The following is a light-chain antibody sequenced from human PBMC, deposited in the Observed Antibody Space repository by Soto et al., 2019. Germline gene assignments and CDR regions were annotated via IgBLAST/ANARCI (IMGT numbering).Light chain of an antibody. CDR1: QSVTGSY. V-gene: IGKV3-20*01. Sequence: EIVLTQSPVTLSLSPGERATLSCRASQSVTGSYLAWYQQKPGRAPRLLIYGAFNRAAGIPDRFRGSGSGTDFTLSINRLEPEDFAVYYCQQYGGSPRTFGQGTTVEIK. CDR2: GAF. J-gene: IGKJ1*01. CDR3: QQYGGSPRT.